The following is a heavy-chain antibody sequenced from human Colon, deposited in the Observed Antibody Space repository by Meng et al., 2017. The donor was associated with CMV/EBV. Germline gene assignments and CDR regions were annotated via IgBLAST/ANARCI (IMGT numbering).Heavy chain of an antibody. CDR3: ARDFFFDY. CDR1: RYAFVTYH. J-gene: IGHJ4*02. D-gene: IGHD3-3*01. CDR2: INPRDGST. V-gene: IGHV1-46*01. Sequence: SVKGSCKASRYAFVTYHMHWGRQAPGQGLEWMGIINPRDGSTSYAQKFQDRVTMTTGTSANTIDMELSSLESEDTAVYYCARDFFFDYWGQGTLVTVSS.